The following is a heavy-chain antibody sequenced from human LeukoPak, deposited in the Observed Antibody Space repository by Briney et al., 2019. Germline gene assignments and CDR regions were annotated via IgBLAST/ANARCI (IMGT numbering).Heavy chain of an antibody. D-gene: IGHD3-22*01. V-gene: IGHV1-69*13. Sequence: VASVKVSCKASGGTFSSYAISWVRQAPGQGLEWMGGIIPIFGTANYAQKFQGRVTITADESTSTAYMELSSLRSEDTAVYYCARDLARKYYYDSTTHYFDYWGQGTLVTVSS. CDR3: ARDLARKYYYDSTTHYFDY. J-gene: IGHJ4*02. CDR2: IIPIFGTA. CDR1: GGTFSSYA.